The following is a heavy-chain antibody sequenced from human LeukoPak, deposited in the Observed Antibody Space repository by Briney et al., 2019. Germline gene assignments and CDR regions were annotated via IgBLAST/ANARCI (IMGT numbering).Heavy chain of an antibody. CDR1: GFTFSSYA. Sequence: GGCPIHSCAAPGFTFSSYAMNWVRQAPGKGLEWVSSISGAGVNKYYVYSVEALFTISRDNSKNTLSLQMNSLRAEDTAVYYCTKDQRGYQRAIDYWGQGTVVTVSS. D-gene: IGHD6-25*01. J-gene: IGHJ4*02. CDR2: ISGAGVNK. CDR3: TKDQRGYQRAIDY. V-gene: IGHV3-23*01.